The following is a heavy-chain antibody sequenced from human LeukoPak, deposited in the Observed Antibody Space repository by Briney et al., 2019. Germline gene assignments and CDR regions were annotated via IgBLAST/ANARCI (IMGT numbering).Heavy chain of an antibody. CDR1: GFTFSSYA. Sequence: GGSLRLSCAASGFTFSSYAMSWVRQAPGKGLEWVSAISGSGGSTYYADSVKGRFTISRDNSKNTLYLQMNSLRAEDTAVYYCVRESAYDSGWVTRWFDPWGQGTLVTVSS. J-gene: IGHJ5*02. CDR2: ISGSGGST. D-gene: IGHD6-19*01. CDR3: VRESAYDSGWVTRWFDP. V-gene: IGHV3-23*01.